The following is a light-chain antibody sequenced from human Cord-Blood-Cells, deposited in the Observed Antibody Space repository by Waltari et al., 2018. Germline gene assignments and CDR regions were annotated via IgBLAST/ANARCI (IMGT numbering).Light chain of an antibody. CDR2: AAS. V-gene: IGKV1-39*01. Sequence: DIQMTPSPSSLSACVGDRVTITCRACQTIGSNLNWYQQKPGKAPKLLIYAASSLQRRVPSRFSGSGSGTDVALTISSLQPEDFATYYCQQSYNTPFTFGPGTKVDI. J-gene: IGKJ3*01. CDR1: QTIGSN. CDR3: QQSYNTPFT.